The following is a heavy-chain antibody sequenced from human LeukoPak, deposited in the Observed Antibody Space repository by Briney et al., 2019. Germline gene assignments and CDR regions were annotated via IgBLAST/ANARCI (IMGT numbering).Heavy chain of an antibody. CDR1: GFTFSDYY. Sequence: GGSLRLSRAASGFTFSDYYMSWIRQAPGKGLEWVSYISSSSSDTNYADSVEGRFTISRDNAKKSLYLQMDSLRAEDTAVYYCARGSRWFDPWGQGTLVTVSS. J-gene: IGHJ5*02. CDR3: ARGSRWFDP. V-gene: IGHV3-11*05. CDR2: ISSSSSDT.